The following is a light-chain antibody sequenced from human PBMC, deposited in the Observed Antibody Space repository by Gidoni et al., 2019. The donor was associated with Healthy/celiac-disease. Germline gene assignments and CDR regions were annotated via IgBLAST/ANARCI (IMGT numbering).Light chain of an antibody. CDR1: QGISSY. Sequence: AIRMTQSPSSFSASTGDRVTITCRASQGISSYLAWYQQKPGKAPKLLIYAASTLQSGVPSRFSGSGSGTDFTITISCLQSEDFATYYCQQYYSYPFTFGPGTKVDIK. J-gene: IGKJ3*01. CDR2: AAS. V-gene: IGKV1-8*01. CDR3: QQYYSYPFT.